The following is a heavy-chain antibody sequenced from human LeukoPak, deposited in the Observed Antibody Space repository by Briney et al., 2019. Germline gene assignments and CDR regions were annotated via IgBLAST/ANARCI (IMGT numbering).Heavy chain of an antibody. D-gene: IGHD5-12*01. CDR1: GYTFTGYN. CDR2: INPNSGCT. V-gene: IGHV1-2*02. J-gene: IGHJ4*02. CDR3: ARLLDIVGFDY. Sequence: ASVNVSCKASGYTFTGYNMHWVRQAPGQGLEWMGWINPNSGCTNYAQQFQGRVTMTRDTSISTAYMELSRLRSDDTAVYYCARLLDIVGFDYWGQGTLVTVSS.